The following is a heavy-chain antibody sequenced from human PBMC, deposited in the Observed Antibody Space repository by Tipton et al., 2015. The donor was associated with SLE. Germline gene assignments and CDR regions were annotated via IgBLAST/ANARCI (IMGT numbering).Heavy chain of an antibody. Sequence: QVQLVQSGAEVKKPGSSVKVSCKASGGTFSSYAISWVRQAPGQWLEWMGGIIPIFGTANYAQKFQGRVTITADKSTSTAYMELRSLRSEDTAVYYCARGLGLHGECSDDMGYWGQGTLVTVS. J-gene: IGHJ4*02. V-gene: IGHV1-69*06. CDR3: ARGLGLHGECSDDMGY. CDR1: GGTFSSYA. CDR2: IIPIFGTA. D-gene: IGHD2-15*01.